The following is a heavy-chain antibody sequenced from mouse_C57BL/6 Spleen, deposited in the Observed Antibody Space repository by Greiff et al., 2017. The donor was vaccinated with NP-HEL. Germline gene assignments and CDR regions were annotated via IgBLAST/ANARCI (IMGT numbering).Heavy chain of an antibody. V-gene: IGHV1-76*01. CDR1: GYTFTDYY. CDR3: ARSGTQLDWYFDV. CDR2: IYPGSGNT. Sequence: VQGVESGAELVRPGASVKLSCKASGYTFTDYYINWVKQRPGQGLEWIARIYPGSGNTYYNEKFKGKATLTAEKSSSTAYMQLSSLTSEDSAVYFCARSGTQLDWYFDVWGTGTTVTVSS. D-gene: IGHD4-1*01. J-gene: IGHJ1*03.